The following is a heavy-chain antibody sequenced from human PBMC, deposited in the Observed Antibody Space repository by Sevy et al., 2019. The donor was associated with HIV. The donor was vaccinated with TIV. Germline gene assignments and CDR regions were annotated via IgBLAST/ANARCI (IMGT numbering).Heavy chain of an antibody. V-gene: IGHV3-43*01. J-gene: IGHJ6*04. CDR1: GFTFYDYT. Sequence: GGSLRLSCAASGFTFYDYTMPWVRQAPGKGLEWVSLMSWDGGSTYYADSVKGRFTISRDNSKNSLYLQMNNLRTEDTALSACLGWICFATYYYGLAVWGKGTTVTVSS. D-gene: IGHD5-12*01. CDR3: LGWICFATYYYGLAV. CDR2: MSWDGGST.